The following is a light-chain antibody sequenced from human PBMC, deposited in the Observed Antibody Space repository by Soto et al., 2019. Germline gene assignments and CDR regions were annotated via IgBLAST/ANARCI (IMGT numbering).Light chain of an antibody. CDR3: QQYDTYSRT. CDR1: QSISNW. CDR2: DAS. Sequence: DIQMTQSPSTLSASVGDRVTITCRASQSISNWLAWYQQRPGKAPKLLIYDASSLQSGVPSRFSGGRSGTEFTLTTSSLQADDFATYYCQQYDTYSRTFGQGTKVDIK. V-gene: IGKV1-5*01. J-gene: IGKJ2*01.